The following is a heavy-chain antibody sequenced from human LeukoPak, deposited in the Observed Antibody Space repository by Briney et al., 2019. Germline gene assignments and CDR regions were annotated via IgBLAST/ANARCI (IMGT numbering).Heavy chain of an antibody. Sequence: SETLSLTCAVYGGSFSCYYWSWIRQPPAKGLEWIGEINHSGSTNYNPSLKSRVTISVDTSKNQFSLKLSSVTAADTAVYYCARGDIVVVPAGLYYYYGMDVWGQGTTVTVSS. CDR3: ARGDIVVVPAGLYYYYGMDV. J-gene: IGHJ6*02. CDR1: GGSFSCYY. D-gene: IGHD2-2*01. CDR2: INHSGST. V-gene: IGHV4-34*01.